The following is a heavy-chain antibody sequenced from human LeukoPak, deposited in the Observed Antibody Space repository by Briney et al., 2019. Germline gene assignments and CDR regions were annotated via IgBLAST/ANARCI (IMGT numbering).Heavy chain of an antibody. J-gene: IGHJ4*02. CDR2: ISGYNGKT. CDR3: ARSGRGTYYYFDL. CDR1: GYTFNTYG. V-gene: IGHV1-18*01. Sequence: ASVKVSCKASGYTFNTYGITWVRQAPGQGLEWMGWISGYNGKTKYAQKLQDRVTMTADTATSTAYMELRSLTSDDTAMYYCARSGRGTYYYFDLWGQGTLVTVPS. D-gene: IGHD3-10*01.